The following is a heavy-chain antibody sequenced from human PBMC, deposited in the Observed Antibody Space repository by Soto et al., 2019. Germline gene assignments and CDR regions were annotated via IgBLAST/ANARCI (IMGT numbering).Heavy chain of an antibody. Sequence: QVQLVQSGAAVKKPGSSVKVSCKASGGTFSSYAISWVRQAPGQGLEWMGGIIPIFGTANYAQKFQGRVTITADESTSTAYLALNCLKSEDTSLYYCAVSGYQLLFSPSYGMDVWGQGTTVTVSS. V-gene: IGHV1-69*12. D-gene: IGHD2-2*01. J-gene: IGHJ6*02. CDR2: IIPIFGTA. CDR1: GGTFSSYA. CDR3: AVSGYQLLFSPSYGMDV.